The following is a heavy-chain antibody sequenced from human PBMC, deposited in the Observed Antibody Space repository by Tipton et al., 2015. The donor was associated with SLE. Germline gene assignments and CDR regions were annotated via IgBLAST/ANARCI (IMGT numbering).Heavy chain of an antibody. Sequence: LRLSCTVSGDSISNVGYYWSWIRQHPGKGLEWIGCIYYSGSTDYYDPSLESRVTISVDTSKNQISLKLTSVTAADTALYYCARGRVDYIRGSYRPSSFDSWGQGTQVTVSS. CDR1: GDSISNVGYY. CDR2: IYYSGSTD. CDR3: ARGRVDYIRGSYRPSSFDS. V-gene: IGHV4-31*03. D-gene: IGHD3-16*02. J-gene: IGHJ4*02.